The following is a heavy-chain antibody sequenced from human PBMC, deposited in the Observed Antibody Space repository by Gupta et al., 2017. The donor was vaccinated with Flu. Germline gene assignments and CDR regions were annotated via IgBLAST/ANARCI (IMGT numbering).Heavy chain of an antibody. CDR1: GSDFSTYR. V-gene: IGHV3-21*01. CDR3: AREQADERFDY. Sequence: EVQLVESGGGLVKPGGSLRLSCAASGSDFSTYRMNWVRQAPGKGLEWVSSISSSSSYIYHADSMKGRFSISRDNAKNSLYLQMNSLRAEDTAVYYCAREQADERFDYWGQGTLVTVSS. J-gene: IGHJ4*02. CDR2: ISSSSSYI.